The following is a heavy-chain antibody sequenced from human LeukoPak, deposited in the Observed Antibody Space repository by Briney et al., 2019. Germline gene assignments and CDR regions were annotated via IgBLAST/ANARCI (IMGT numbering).Heavy chain of an antibody. J-gene: IGHJ5*02. D-gene: IGHD4-17*01. CDR3: AKESTVTPGNVNWFDP. V-gene: IGHV3-23*01. CDR1: GFTFSLYA. Sequence: PGGSLRLSCAASGFTFSLYAMSWVRQTPGKGLEWISTISGSGDNTYYAESVKVRFTISRDNSRNTLYLRMKSLRAEDTSMYYCAKESTVTPGNVNWFDPWGQGTLVTVSS. CDR2: ISGSGDNT.